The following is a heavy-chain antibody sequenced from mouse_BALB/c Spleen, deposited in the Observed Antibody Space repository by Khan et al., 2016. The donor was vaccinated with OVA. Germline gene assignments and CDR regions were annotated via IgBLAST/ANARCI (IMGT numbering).Heavy chain of an antibody. CDR1: GDSITSGY. Sequence: EVQLQESGPSLVKPSQTLSLTCSVTGDSITSGYWNWIRKFPGNKLEYMGYISSSDSTFYNPSLKSRISITRDTSKNQYYLQLNSVTTEDKATYYYARWNYRYDGYFDYWGHGTTLTVSS. CDR2: ISSSDST. D-gene: IGHD2-14*01. V-gene: IGHV3-8*02. CDR3: ARWNYRYDGYFDY. J-gene: IGHJ2*01.